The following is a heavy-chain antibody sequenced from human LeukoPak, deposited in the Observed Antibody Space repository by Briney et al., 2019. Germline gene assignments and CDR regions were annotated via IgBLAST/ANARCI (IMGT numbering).Heavy chain of an antibody. CDR1: GFTFSSYS. J-gene: IGHJ4*02. V-gene: IGHV3-21*01. Sequence: PGVSLRLSCAASGFTFSSYSMNWVRQAPGKGLECVSSISSSSSYIYYADSVKGRFTISRDNAKNSLYLQMNSLRAEDTAVYYCARRTPGLFDYWGQGTLVTVSS. CDR2: ISSSSSYI. CDR3: ARRTPGLFDY. D-gene: IGHD1-14*01.